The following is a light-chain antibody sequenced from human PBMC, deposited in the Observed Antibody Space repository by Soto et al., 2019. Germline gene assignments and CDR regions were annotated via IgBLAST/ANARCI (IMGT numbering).Light chain of an antibody. CDR1: SSDVGGYDY. CDR2: EVT. CDR3: SSYAGRTLYV. J-gene: IGLJ1*01. Sequence: QSALTQPLSASGSPGQSVTISCTGTSSDVGGYDYVSWYQQRPGKAPKLLIHEVTKRLSGVPDRFSGSKSGNTASLTVSGLQAEDEADYYCSSYAGRTLYVFGTGTKVTVL. V-gene: IGLV2-8*01.